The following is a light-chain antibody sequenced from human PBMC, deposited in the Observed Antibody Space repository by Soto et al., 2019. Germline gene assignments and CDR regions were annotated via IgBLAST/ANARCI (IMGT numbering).Light chain of an antibody. V-gene: IGKV4-1*01. CDR3: QQSYSTPFT. J-gene: IGKJ3*01. CDR1: QSVLYSSDNKNQ. CDR2: WAS. Sequence: DIVMSQSPDSLAVSLGERATINCKSSQSVLYSSDNKNQLVWFQQKPGQPPKLLFYWASTRASGVPDRFSGSGSGTDLTLTISSLQAEDVAVYYCQQSYSTPFTFGPGTKVDIK.